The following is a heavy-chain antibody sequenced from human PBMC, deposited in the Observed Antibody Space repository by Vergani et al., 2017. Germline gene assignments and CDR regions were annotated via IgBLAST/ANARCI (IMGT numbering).Heavy chain of an antibody. J-gene: IGHJ4*02. V-gene: IGHV1-69*02. Sequence: QVQLVQSGAEVKKPGSSVKVSCKASGGTFSRYTISWVRQAPGQGLEWMGRIIPILGIANYAQKFQGRVTITADKSTSTAYMERSSLRSEDTAVYYCASRGTGDDYWGQGTLVTVSS. CDR2: IIPILGIA. D-gene: IGHD7-27*01. CDR1: GGTFSRYT. CDR3: ASRGTGDDY.